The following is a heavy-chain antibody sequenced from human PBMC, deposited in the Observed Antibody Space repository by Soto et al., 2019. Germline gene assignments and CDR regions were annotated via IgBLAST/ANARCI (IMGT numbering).Heavy chain of an antibody. Sequence: QPVGSLRLSCASSVFTFSSYAMHCVRHSPGKGLEWVAVISYDGSNKYYADSVKGRFTISRDNSKNTLYLQMNSLRAEDTAVYYCARWGPPNYCSGGRCIDYGMESLGQGTMVNVSS. V-gene: IGHV3-30-3*01. J-gene: IGHJ6*01. CDR2: ISYDGSNK. D-gene: IGHD2-15*01. CDR3: ARWGPPNYCSGGRCIDYGMES. CDR1: VFTFSSYA.